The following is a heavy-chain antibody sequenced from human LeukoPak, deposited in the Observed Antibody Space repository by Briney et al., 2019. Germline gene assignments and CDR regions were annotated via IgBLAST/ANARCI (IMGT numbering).Heavy chain of an antibody. J-gene: IGHJ6*02. CDR3: ARGGGLDV. CDR2: ISWNSGSI. V-gene: IGHV3-9*01. Sequence: QPGRSLRLSCAASGFTFDDYAMHWVRQAPGKGLEWVSGISWNSGSIGYADSVKGRFTISRDNAKSSLYLQMSNLRAEDTAVYFCARGGGLDVWGQGATVTVSS. D-gene: IGHD3-16*01. CDR1: GFTFDDYA.